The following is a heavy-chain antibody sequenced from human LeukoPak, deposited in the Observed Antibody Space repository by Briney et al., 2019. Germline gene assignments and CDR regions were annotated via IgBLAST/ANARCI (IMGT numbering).Heavy chain of an antibody. CDR2: ISGSGGST. CDR3: AKVGRLYSSGPNWFDP. CDR1: GFTFDDYA. V-gene: IGHV3-23*01. D-gene: IGHD6-19*01. Sequence: PGRSLRLSCAASGFTFDDYAMHWVRQAPGKGLEWVSAISGSGGSTYYAYSVKGRFTISRDNSKNTLYLQMNSLRAEDTAVYYCAKVGRLYSSGPNWFDPWGQGTLVTVSS. J-gene: IGHJ5*02.